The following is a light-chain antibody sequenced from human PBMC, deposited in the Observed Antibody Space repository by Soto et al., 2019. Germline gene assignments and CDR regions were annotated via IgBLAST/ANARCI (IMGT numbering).Light chain of an antibody. Sequence: DIQMTQSPSSLSASVGDRVTITCRASQSISSYLNWYQQKPGKAPKLLIYAASSLQSGVPSRFSGSGSGTDFTLTISSLQPEDFATYYCQRSYSTLYTFVQGTKLEIK. V-gene: IGKV1-39*01. CDR3: QRSYSTLYT. CDR2: AAS. CDR1: QSISSY. J-gene: IGKJ2*01.